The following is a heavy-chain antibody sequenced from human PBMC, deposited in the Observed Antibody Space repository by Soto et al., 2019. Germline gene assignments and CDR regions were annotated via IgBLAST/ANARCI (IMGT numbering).Heavy chain of an antibody. V-gene: IGHV3-30-3*01. CDR2: ISYDGSNK. CDR3: ARDGVVVVAANHRYYYYGMDV. Sequence: QVRLVESGGGVVQPGRSLRLSCAASGFTFSSYAMHWVRQAPGKGLEWVAVISYDGSNKYYADSVKGRFTISRDNSKNTLYLQMNSLRAEDTAVYYCARDGVVVVAANHRYYYYGMDVWGQGTTVTVSS. CDR1: GFTFSSYA. D-gene: IGHD2-15*01. J-gene: IGHJ6*02.